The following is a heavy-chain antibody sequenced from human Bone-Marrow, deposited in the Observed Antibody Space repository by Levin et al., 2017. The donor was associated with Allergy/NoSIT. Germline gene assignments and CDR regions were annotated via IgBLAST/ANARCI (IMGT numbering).Heavy chain of an antibody. D-gene: IGHD2-21*02. Sequence: ETLSLTCAASGFTVSGNFMTWVRQAPGKGLEWVSVIYAGGTTYYADSVKGRFTVSRDNSKNTLYLQMNSLRDEDTAVYYCGSSSCRGDCYLDHWGQGTLVTVSS. CDR1: GFTVSGNF. CDR2: IYAGGTT. V-gene: IGHV3-53*01. CDR3: GSSSCRGDCYLDH. J-gene: IGHJ4*02.